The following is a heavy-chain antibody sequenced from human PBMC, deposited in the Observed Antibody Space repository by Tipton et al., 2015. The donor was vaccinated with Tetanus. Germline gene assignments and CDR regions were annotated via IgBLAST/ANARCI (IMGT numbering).Heavy chain of an antibody. CDR3: ATPGHSSSWSEMFDY. Sequence: QSGAEVKKPGESLKISCKGSGYSFTSYWIGWVRQMPGKGLEWMGIIYPGDSDTRYSPSFQGQVTISADKSISTAYLQWSSLKASDTAMYYCATPGHSSSWSEMFDYWGQGTLVTVSS. CDR1: GYSFTSYW. V-gene: IGHV5-51*01. J-gene: IGHJ4*02. D-gene: IGHD6-13*01. CDR2: IYPGDSDT.